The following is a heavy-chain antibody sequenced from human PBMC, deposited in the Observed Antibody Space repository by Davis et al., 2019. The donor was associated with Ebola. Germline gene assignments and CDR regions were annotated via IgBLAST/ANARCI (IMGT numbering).Heavy chain of an antibody. Sequence: GESLKISCAASGFTWVRQAPGKGLEWVSAISGSGGSTYYADSVKGRFTISRDNSKNTLYLQMNSLRAEDTAVYYCAKDLRFLEWLLQNYYGMDVWGKGTTVTVSS. CDR1: GFT. CDR3: AKDLRFLEWLLQNYYGMDV. J-gene: IGHJ6*04. V-gene: IGHV3-23*01. CDR2: ISGSGGST. D-gene: IGHD3-3*01.